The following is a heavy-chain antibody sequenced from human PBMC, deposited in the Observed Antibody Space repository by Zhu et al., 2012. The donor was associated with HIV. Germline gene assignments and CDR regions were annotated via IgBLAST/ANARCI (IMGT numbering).Heavy chain of an antibody. CDR2: ISHSGST. CDR1: GGSFSGYY. J-gene: IGHJ4*02. CDR3: ARVLLWFGESSEAGYYFDY. Sequence: QVQLQQWGAGLLKPSETLSLTCAVYGGSFSGYYWSWIRQPPGKGLEWIGEISHSGSTNYNPSLKSRLTMSVDTSKNQFSLKLSSVTAADTAVYYCARVLLWFGESSEAGYYFDYWGQGNPGHRLL. V-gene: IGHV4-34*01. D-gene: IGHD3-10*01.